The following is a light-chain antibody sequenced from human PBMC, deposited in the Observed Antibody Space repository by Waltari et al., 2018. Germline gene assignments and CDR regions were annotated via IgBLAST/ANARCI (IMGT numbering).Light chain of an antibody. Sequence: EIVLTQSPGTLSLSPGERATLSCRASQSVSSTYLAWYQQKPGQAPRLLIYGASSRATGIPDSFSGSGSGTDVTLTISRLEPEDFAVYYCQQYGSLFTFGPGTKVDIK. V-gene: IGKV3-20*01. CDR1: QSVSSTY. CDR3: QQYGSLFT. J-gene: IGKJ3*01. CDR2: GAS.